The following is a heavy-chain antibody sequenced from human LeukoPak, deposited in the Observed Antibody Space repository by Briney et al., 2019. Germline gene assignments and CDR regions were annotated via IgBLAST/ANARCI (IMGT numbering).Heavy chain of an antibody. D-gene: IGHD6-19*01. Sequence: PGRSLRLSCAASGFTFRNYAMHWVRQAPGKGLEWVAVISYDGNKKYYADSVKGRFTISRDNAKNSLYLQMNSLRAEDTAVYYCARVGWYGVAGTPIDYWGQGTLVTVSS. CDR3: ARVGWYGVAGTPIDY. V-gene: IGHV3-30*04. CDR1: GFTFRNYA. J-gene: IGHJ4*02. CDR2: ISYDGNKK.